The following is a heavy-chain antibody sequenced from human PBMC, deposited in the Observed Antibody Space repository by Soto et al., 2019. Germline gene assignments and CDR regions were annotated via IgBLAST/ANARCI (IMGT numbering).Heavy chain of an antibody. CDR3: ARQNGIAAAGTRV. D-gene: IGHD6-13*01. Sequence: QLQLQESGPGLVKPSETLSLTCTVSGGSISSSSYYWGWIRQPPGKGLEWIGSIYYSGSTYYNPSLKSRVTISVDTSKNQFSLKLSSVTAADTAVYYCARQNGIAAAGTRVWGQGTLVTVSS. CDR1: GGSISSSSYY. J-gene: IGHJ4*02. CDR2: IYYSGST. V-gene: IGHV4-39*01.